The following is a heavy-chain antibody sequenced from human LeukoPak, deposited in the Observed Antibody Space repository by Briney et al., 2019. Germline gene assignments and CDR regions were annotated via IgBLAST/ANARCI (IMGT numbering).Heavy chain of an antibody. CDR3: AKRVAGYGGTYDI. J-gene: IGHJ3*02. V-gene: IGHV3-11*01. CDR2: ISSSGRTI. Sequence: GGSLRLSCAASGFTFSDYYMSWIRQAPGKGREGGSYISSSGRTIYYAESVRGRFTISRDNAKSSLYLQMNRLRAEDTAVYFCAKRVAGYGGTYDIWGQGTMVTVSS. CDR1: GFTFSDYY. D-gene: IGHD6-19*01.